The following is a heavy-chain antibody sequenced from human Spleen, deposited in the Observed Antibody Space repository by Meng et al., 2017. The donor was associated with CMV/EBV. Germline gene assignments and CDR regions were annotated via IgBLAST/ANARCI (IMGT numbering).Heavy chain of an antibody. Sequence: GESLKISCAASGFTFSSYAMTWVRQAPGKGLEWVSVIYSGGSSTYYADSVKGRLTISRDDSKNTLYLQMNSLRAEDTAVYYCVKYYGMDVWGQGTTVTVSS. V-gene: IGHV3-23*03. CDR1: GFTFSSYA. CDR3: VKYYGMDV. CDR2: IYSGGSST. J-gene: IGHJ6*02.